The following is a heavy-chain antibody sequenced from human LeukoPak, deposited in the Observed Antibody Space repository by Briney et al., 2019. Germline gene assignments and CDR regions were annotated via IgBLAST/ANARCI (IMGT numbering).Heavy chain of an antibody. CDR2: IYTSGST. Sequence: PSQTLSLTCTVSGGSISSGSYYWSWIRQPAGKGLEWIGRIYTSGSTNYNPSLKSRVTISVDTSKNQFSLKLSSVTAADTAVYYCARGLPSCYFDYWGQGTLVTVSS. CDR3: ARGLPSCYFDY. V-gene: IGHV4-61*02. J-gene: IGHJ4*02. CDR1: GGSISSGSYY. D-gene: IGHD2-2*01.